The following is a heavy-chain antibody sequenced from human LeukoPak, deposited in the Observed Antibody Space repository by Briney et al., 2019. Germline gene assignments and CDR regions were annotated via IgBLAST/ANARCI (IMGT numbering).Heavy chain of an antibody. D-gene: IGHD5-18*01. CDR3: ATEGYSYGYSFDY. CDR1: GFTFSSYG. CDR2: IKSKTDGGTT. Sequence: GGSLRLSCAASGFTFSSYGMHWVRQAPGKGLEWVGRIKSKTDGGTTDYAAPVKGRFTISRDESRNTLYLQMNSLQTEDTAVYYCATEGYSYGYSFDYWGQGTLVTVSS. J-gene: IGHJ4*02. V-gene: IGHV3-15*01.